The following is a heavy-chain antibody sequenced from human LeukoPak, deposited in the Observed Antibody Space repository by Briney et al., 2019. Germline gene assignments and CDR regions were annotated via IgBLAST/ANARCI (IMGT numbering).Heavy chain of an antibody. V-gene: IGHV3-7*03. D-gene: IGHD6-13*01. Sequence: SGGSLRLSCATSGFTFSNAWMNWVRQAPGKGLEWVANIKKDGSEKYYVDSVKGRFTISRDNAKNSMYLQMNSLRAEDTAVYYCARGLYSSTTYYFDYWGQGTLVTVSS. J-gene: IGHJ4*02. CDR2: IKKDGSEK. CDR3: ARGLYSSTTYYFDY. CDR1: GFTFSNAW.